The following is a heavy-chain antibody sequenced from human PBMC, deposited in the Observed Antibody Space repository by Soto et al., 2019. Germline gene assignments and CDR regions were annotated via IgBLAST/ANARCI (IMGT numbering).Heavy chain of an antibody. J-gene: IGHJ6*02. Sequence: QVQLQESGPGLAKPSETLSLTCSVSGGSVSGGSYQWTWIRQAPGKGLEWIGYVHFSGGTNYNPSLESRVTISIDTSRDQFSLKLTSLTAADTAVYFCARDNMATFDYHDYGMDVWGQGTTVTVSS. D-gene: IGHD5-12*01. CDR1: GGSVSGGSYQ. V-gene: IGHV4-61*01. CDR3: ARDNMATFDYHDYGMDV. CDR2: VHFSGGT.